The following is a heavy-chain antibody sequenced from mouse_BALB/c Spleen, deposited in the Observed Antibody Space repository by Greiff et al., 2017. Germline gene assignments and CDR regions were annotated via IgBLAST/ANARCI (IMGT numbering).Heavy chain of an antibody. CDR3: ARSGFRSYYDEGFAY. V-gene: IGHV3-8*02. J-gene: IGHJ3*01. CDR1: GDSITSGY. D-gene: IGHD1-1*01. Sequence: EVQLQQSGPSLVKPSQTLSLTCSVTGDSITSGYWNWIRKFPGNKLEYMGYISYSGSTYYNPSLKSRISITRDTSKNQYYLQLNSVTTEDTATYYCARSGFRSYYDEGFAYWGQGTLVTVSA. CDR2: ISYSGST.